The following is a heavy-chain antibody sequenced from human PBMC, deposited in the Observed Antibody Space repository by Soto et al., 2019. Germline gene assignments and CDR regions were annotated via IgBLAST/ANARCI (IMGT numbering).Heavy chain of an antibody. D-gene: IGHD4-17*01. CDR1: GYTFTSYY. CDR3: ARHDYGGNSIDY. CDR2: INPSGGST. J-gene: IGHJ4*02. Sequence: QVQLVQSGAEVKKPGASVKVSCKASGYTFTSYYMHWVRQAPGQGLEWMGIINPSGGSTSYAQKFEGGVTMTRDTSTSTVYMELSSLRSEDTAVYYCARHDYGGNSIDYWGQGTLVTVSS. V-gene: IGHV1-46*01.